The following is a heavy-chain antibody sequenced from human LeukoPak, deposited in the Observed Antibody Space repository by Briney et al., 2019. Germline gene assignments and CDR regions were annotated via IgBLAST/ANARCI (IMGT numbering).Heavy chain of an antibody. J-gene: IGHJ4*02. V-gene: IGHV3-48*01. CDR2: ITNSGNSE. CDR3: ARDYEVGATNYFDY. CDR1: EFTFSSYS. D-gene: IGHD1-26*01. Sequence: GGSLRLSCAASEFTFSSYSMNWVRQAPGKGLEWVSYITNSGNSESYADSVKGRFTISRDNSKNTLYLQMNSLRAEDTAVYYCARDYEVGATNYFDYWGQGTLVTVSS.